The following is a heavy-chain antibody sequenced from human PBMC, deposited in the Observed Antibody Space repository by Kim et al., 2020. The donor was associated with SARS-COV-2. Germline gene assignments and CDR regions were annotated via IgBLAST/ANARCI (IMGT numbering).Heavy chain of an antibody. CDR2: IYYSGST. J-gene: IGHJ4*02. D-gene: IGHD5-18*01. CDR1: GGSISSYY. CDR3: ARVRSLWYPYDY. V-gene: IGHV4-59*13. Sequence: SETLSLTCTVSGGSISSYYWSWIRQPPGKGLEWIGYIYYSGSTNYNPSLKSRVTISVDTSKNQFSLKLSSVTAADTAVYYCARVRSLWYPYDYWGQGTLVTVSS.